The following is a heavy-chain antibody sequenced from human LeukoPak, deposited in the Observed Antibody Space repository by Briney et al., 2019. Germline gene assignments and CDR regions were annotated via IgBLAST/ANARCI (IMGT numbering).Heavy chain of an antibody. Sequence: ASVKVSCKASGYTFTSYDINWVRQATGQGLEWMGWMNPNNGNAGYAQKFQDKVTMTRDTSISTAYMELSSLRSEDTAIYYCARGAWNNSAYTALHYFDYWGQGTLVTVSS. CDR3: ARGAWNNSAYTALHYFDY. D-gene: IGHD1/OR15-1a*01. CDR2: MNPNNGNA. CDR1: GYTFTSYD. J-gene: IGHJ4*02. V-gene: IGHV1-8*01.